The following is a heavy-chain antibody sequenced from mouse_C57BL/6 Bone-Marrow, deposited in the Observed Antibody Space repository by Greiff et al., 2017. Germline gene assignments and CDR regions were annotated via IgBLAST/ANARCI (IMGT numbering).Heavy chain of an antibody. V-gene: IGHV1-59*01. D-gene: IGHD1-1*02. CDR1: GYTFTSYW. CDR3: APLWSFDY. Sequence: VQLQQPGAELVRPGTSVKLSCKASGYTFTSYWMHWVKQRPGQGLEWIGVIDPSDSYTNYNQKFKGKATLTVDTSSSTAYMQLSSLTSEDSAVYYCAPLWSFDYWGQGTTLTVSS. J-gene: IGHJ2*01. CDR2: IDPSDSYT.